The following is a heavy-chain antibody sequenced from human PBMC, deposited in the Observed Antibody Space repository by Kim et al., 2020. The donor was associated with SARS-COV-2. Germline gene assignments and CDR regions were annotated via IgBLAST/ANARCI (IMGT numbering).Heavy chain of an antibody. V-gene: IGHV4-39*01. D-gene: IGHD6-19*01. CDR1: GGSISSSSYY. Sequence: SETLSLTCTVSGGSISSSSYYWGWIRQPPGKGLEWIGSIYYSGSTYYNPSLKSRVTISVDTSKNQFSLKLSSVTAADTAVYYCASPADFSSGWYFSTRHAFDIWGQGTMVTVSS. CDR2: IYYSGST. J-gene: IGHJ3*02. CDR3: ASPADFSSGWYFSTRHAFDI.